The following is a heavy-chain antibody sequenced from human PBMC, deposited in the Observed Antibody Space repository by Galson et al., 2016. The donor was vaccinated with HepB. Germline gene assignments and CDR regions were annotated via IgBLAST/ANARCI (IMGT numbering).Heavy chain of an antibody. Sequence: SLRLSCAASDSIVSNAWMNWVRQAPGKGLEWVAHVKSRPDGGTTGYAAPVHGRFTVSREDSGYTVYLQMNRLKAEDTAVYYCTTEVKVFGEVTSFWGQGTMVTVSS. J-gene: IGHJ3*01. CDR1: DSIVSNAW. CDR2: VKSRPDGGTT. CDR3: TTEVKVFGEVTSF. V-gene: IGHV3-15*07. D-gene: IGHD3-3*01.